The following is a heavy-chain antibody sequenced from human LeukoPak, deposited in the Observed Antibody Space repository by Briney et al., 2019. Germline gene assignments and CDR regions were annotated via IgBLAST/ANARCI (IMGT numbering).Heavy chain of an antibody. CDR2: ISYDGSNK. D-gene: IGHD3-10*01. Sequence: GGSLRLSCAASGFTFSSYAMHWVRQAPGKGLEWVAVISYDGSNKYYADSVKGRFTISRDNSKNTLYLQMNSLRAEDTAVYYCARDQHYYGSGTYGDYWGQGTLVTVSS. V-gene: IGHV3-30-3*01. CDR3: ARDQHYYGSGTYGDY. CDR1: GFTFSSYA. J-gene: IGHJ4*02.